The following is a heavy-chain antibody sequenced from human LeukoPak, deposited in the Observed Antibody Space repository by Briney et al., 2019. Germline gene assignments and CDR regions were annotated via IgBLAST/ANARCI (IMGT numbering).Heavy chain of an antibody. CDR2: INHSGST. CDR3: ARGGYSYGYMVAFDI. Sequence: SETLSLTCAVYGGSFSGYYWSWIRQPPGKGLEWIGEINHSGSTNYNPSLKSRVTISVDTSKNQFSLKLSSVTAADTAVYYCARGGYSYGYMVAFDIWGQGTMVTVSS. J-gene: IGHJ3*02. D-gene: IGHD5-18*01. CDR1: GGSFSGYY. V-gene: IGHV4-34*01.